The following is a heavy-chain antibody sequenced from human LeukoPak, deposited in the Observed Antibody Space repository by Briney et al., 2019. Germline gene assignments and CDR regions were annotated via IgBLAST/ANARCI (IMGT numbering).Heavy chain of an antibody. Sequence: GGSLRLSCAASGFTFSSYAMHWVRQAPGKGLEWVSAISGSGGSTYYADSVKGRFTISRDNSKNTLYLQMNSLRAEDTAVYYCAKFSGVVPAAPIDYWGQGTLVTVSS. CDR1: GFTFSSYA. CDR3: AKFSGVVPAAPIDY. J-gene: IGHJ4*02. V-gene: IGHV3-23*01. CDR2: ISGSGGST. D-gene: IGHD2-2*01.